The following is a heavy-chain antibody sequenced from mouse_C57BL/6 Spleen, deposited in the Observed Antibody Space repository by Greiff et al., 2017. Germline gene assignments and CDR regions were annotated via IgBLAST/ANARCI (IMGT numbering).Heavy chain of an antibody. CDR1: GYTFTSYW. D-gene: IGHD2-4*01. V-gene: IGHV1-59*01. CDR3: ARIRYCDV. J-gene: IGHJ1*03. CDR2: IDPFDSYT. Sequence: QVQLQQPGAELVRPGTSVKLSCKASGYTFTSYWMHWVKQRPGQGLEWIGVIDPFDSYTNYNQKFKGQVTLSVDTSSSTAYLQLSSLTSEDSAVNYCARIRYCDVWGTGTTVTVSS.